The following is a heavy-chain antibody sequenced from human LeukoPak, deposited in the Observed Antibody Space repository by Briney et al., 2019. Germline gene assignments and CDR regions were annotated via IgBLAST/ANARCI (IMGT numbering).Heavy chain of an antibody. CDR3: AREGNSGWYRTTTANFDY. D-gene: IGHD6-19*01. Sequence: ASVKVSCKASGYTFTSYYMHWVRQAPGQGLEWMGIINPSGGSTSYAQKFQGRVTMTRDTSTSTVYMELSSLRAEDTAVYYCAREGNSGWYRTTTANFDYWGQGTLVTVSS. J-gene: IGHJ4*02. CDR1: GYTFTSYY. CDR2: INPSGGST. V-gene: IGHV1-46*01.